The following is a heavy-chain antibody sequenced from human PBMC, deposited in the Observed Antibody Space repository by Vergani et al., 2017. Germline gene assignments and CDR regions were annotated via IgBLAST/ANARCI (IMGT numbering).Heavy chain of an antibody. CDR3: ARGRVLTGGSDY. J-gene: IGHJ4*02. CDR1: GITFSHYS. D-gene: IGHD4/OR15-4a*01. Sequence: VDLVESGGGLAQPGGSLRLSCEASGITFSHYSMNWVRQAPGKGLEWVAVISYDGSNKYYADSVKGRFTISRDNSKNTLYLQMNSLRAEDTAVYYCARGRVLTGGSDYWGQGTLVTVSS. V-gene: IGHV3-30*03. CDR2: ISYDGSNK.